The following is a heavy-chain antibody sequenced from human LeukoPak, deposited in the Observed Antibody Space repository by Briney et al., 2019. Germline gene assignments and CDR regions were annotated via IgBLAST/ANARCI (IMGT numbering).Heavy chain of an antibody. CDR3: AKGVRYSSGWYYFDY. Sequence: QPGGSLRLSCAASGFTFSSYWMSWVRQAPGKGLEWVANIKQDGSEKYYVDSVKGRFTISRDNSKNTLYLQMNSLRAEDTAVYYCAKGVRYSSGWYYFDYWGQGTLVTVSS. CDR1: GFTFSSYW. D-gene: IGHD6-19*01. J-gene: IGHJ4*02. CDR2: IKQDGSEK. V-gene: IGHV3-7*03.